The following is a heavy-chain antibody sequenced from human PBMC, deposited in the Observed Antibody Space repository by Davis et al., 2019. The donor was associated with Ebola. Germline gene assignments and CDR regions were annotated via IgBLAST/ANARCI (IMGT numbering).Heavy chain of an antibody. Sequence: AASVKVSCKASGYTFTNYGISWVRQAPGQALEWMGWITPFNGNTNYAQKFQDRVTITRDRSMSTAYMELSSLRSEDTAMYYCASTRSIAAHYGMDAWGKGTTVTVSS. V-gene: IGHV1-45*02. J-gene: IGHJ6*04. CDR2: ITPFNGNT. CDR1: GYTFTNYG. CDR3: ASTRSIAAHYGMDA. D-gene: IGHD6-6*01.